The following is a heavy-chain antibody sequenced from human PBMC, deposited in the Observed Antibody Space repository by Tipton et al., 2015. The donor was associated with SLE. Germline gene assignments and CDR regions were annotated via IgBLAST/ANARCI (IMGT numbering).Heavy chain of an antibody. CDR2: IYYSGST. V-gene: IGHV4-39*01. D-gene: IGHD6-19*01. Sequence: TLSLTCTVSGGSISSSSYYWGWIRQPPGKGLEWIGSIYYSGSTYYNPSLKSRVTISVDTSKNQFSLKLSSVTAADTAVYYCAREQWLPHFDHWGQGTLVTVSS. CDR1: GGSISSSSYY. J-gene: IGHJ4*02. CDR3: AREQWLPHFDH.